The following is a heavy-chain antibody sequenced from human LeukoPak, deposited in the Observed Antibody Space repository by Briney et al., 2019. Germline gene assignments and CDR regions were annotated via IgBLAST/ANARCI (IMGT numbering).Heavy chain of an antibody. CDR3: AKDINYYDSSGLLGDY. J-gene: IGHJ4*02. CDR2: IYYDGSKT. CDR1: GFTFSSFG. D-gene: IGHD3-22*01. Sequence: GGSLRLSCAASGFTFSSFGTHWVRQAPGKGLEWAAFIYYDGSKTYYADSVKGRFTISRDNSKNTLFLQMNSLRAEDTAVYYCAKDINYYDSSGLLGDYWGQGTLVTVSS. V-gene: IGHV3-30*02.